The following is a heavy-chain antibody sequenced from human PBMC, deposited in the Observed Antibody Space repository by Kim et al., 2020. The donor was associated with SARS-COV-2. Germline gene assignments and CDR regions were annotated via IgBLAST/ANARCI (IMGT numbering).Heavy chain of an antibody. Sequence: GGSLRLSCAASGFTFSDYYMSWIRQAPGKGLEWVSYISSSGSTIYYADSVKGRFTISRDNAKNSLYLQMNSLRAEDTAVYYCARDAKPVVVTAPSGYYYYGMDVWGQGTTVTVSS. CDR3: ARDAKPVVVTAPSGYYYYGMDV. CDR1: GFTFSDYY. D-gene: IGHD2-21*02. V-gene: IGHV3-11*01. J-gene: IGHJ6*02. CDR2: ISSSGSTI.